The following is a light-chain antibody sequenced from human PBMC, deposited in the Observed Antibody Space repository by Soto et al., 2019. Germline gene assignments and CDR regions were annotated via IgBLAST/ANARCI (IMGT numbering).Light chain of an antibody. CDR3: AAWDDTLNGLV. CDR1: SSNIGSNY. V-gene: IGLV1-47*01. Sequence: QAVVTQPPSASGIPGQRVTISCSGSSSNIGSNYVYWYQQVPGTAPRLLMYRASQRPSGVPDRFSGSKSGTSASLAISGLRSEDEADYYCAAWDDTLNGLVFGGGTKLTVL. J-gene: IGLJ2*01. CDR2: RAS.